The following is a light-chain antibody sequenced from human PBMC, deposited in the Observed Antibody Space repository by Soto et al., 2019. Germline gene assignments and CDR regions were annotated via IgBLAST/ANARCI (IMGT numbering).Light chain of an antibody. J-gene: IGKJ1*01. CDR1: QTISSW. V-gene: IGKV1-5*03. CDR2: KAS. CDR3: QQYYGYPWT. Sequence: DIQMTQSPSTVSASVGDRVTITCRASQTISSWLAWYQQKPGKAPKLLIYKASTLESGVPSRFSGSGSGTEFSLTIRSLQPVDFATYYCQQYYGYPWTFGQGTTVESK.